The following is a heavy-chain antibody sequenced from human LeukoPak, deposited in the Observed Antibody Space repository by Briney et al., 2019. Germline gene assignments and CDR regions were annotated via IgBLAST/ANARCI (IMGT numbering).Heavy chain of an antibody. CDR1: GFTFSSYA. J-gene: IGHJ4*02. Sequence: GGSLRLSCAASGFTFSSYAMSWVRRAPGKGLEWVSTIVGSGDRTYYGDSVKGRFTISRDNSKNTLYLQMNSLRAEDTAVYYCAKHLYSSSWYNFDYWGQGTLVTVSS. D-gene: IGHD6-13*01. CDR2: IVGSGDRT. V-gene: IGHV3-23*01. CDR3: AKHLYSSSWYNFDY.